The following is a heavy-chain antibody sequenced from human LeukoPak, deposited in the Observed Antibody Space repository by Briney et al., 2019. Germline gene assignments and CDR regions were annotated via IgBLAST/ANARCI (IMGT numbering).Heavy chain of an antibody. CDR2: ISSNGGST. V-gene: IGHV3-64*01. CDR1: GFTFSSYA. Sequence: GSLRLSCAASGFTFSSYAMHWVRQAPGKGLEYVSAISSNGGSTYYANSVKGRFTISRDNSKNTLYLQMGSLRAKDMAVYYCASPGAYYWGQGTLVTVSS. CDR3: ASPGAYY. J-gene: IGHJ4*02.